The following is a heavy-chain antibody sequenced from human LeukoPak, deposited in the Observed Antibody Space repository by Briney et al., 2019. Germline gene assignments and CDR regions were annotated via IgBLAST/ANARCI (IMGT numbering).Heavy chain of an antibody. J-gene: IGHJ5*02. CDR2: IYTSGST. Sequence: SETLSLTCTVSGGSITSGTYFWSWIRQPAGKGLEWIGRIYTSGSTNYNPSLKSRVTISADTSKNQFSLKPNSVTAADTAVYYCARLKGEFDPWGQGTLVTVSS. V-gene: IGHV4-61*02. CDR3: ARLKGEFDP. CDR1: GGSITSGTYF.